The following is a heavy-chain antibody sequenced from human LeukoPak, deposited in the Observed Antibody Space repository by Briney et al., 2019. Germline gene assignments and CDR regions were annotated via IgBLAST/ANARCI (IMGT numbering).Heavy chain of an antibody. J-gene: IGHJ4*02. CDR3: AKDWARFGSSGYYYFDY. V-gene: IGHV3-30*02. CDR2: IRYDGSNK. Sequence: GGSLRLSCAASGFTFSSYGMHWVRQAPGKGLEWVAFIRYDGSNKYYADSVKGRFTIPRDNSKNTLYLQMNSLRAEDTAVYYCAKDWARFGSSGYYYFDYWGQGTLVTVSS. CDR1: GFTFSSYG. D-gene: IGHD3-22*01.